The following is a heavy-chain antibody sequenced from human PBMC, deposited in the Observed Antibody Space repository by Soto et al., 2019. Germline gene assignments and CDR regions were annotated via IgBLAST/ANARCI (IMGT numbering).Heavy chain of an antibody. D-gene: IGHD3-9*01. V-gene: IGHV1-69*13. CDR2: IIPIFGTA. CDR1: GGTFSSYA. CDR3: ARDLTQKHYDILTGPDDGMDV. Sequence: ASVKVSCKASGGTFSSYAISWVRQAPGQGLEWMGGIIPIFGTANYAQKFQGRVTITADESTSTAYMELSSLRSEDTAVYYCARDLTQKHYDILTGPDDGMDVWGQGTTVTVSS. J-gene: IGHJ6*02.